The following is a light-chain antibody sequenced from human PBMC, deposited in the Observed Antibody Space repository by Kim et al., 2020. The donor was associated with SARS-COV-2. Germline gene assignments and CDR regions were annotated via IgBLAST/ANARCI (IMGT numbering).Light chain of an antibody. CDR2: QDT. CDR3: QAWDSSTKGV. CDR1: KLGDKY. V-gene: IGLV3-1*01. Sequence: VSPVQTARITCPGDKLGDKYVCWYQQKPGQSPVLVIYQDTKRPSGIPERFSGSNSANTATLTISGTQAMDEADYYCQAWDSSTKGVFGGGTKLTVL. J-gene: IGLJ3*02.